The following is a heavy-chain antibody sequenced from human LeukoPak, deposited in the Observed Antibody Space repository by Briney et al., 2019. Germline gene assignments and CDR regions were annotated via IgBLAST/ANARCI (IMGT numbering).Heavy chain of an antibody. J-gene: IGHJ5*02. CDR1: GFTFNSYG. CDR2: IRYDGSDK. CDR3: ARDGRIAVAGTANWFGP. D-gene: IGHD6-19*01. Sequence: GGSLRLSCVVSGFTFNSYGMHWVRQAPGKGLEWVAFIRYDGSDKYDADSVKGRFTISRDNSKNTLYLQMNSLRAEDTAVYYCARDGRIAVAGTANWFGPWGQGTLVTVSS. V-gene: IGHV3-30*02.